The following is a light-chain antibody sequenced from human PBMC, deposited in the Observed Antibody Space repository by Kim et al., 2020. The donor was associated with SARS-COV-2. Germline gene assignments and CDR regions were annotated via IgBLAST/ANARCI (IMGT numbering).Light chain of an antibody. Sequence: LSPGERATLSCRASQSVSSYLAWYQQKPGQAPRLLIYDASNMATGIPARFSGSGSGTDFTLTISSLEPEDFAVYYCQQRSNWPLTFGGGTKVDIK. V-gene: IGKV3-11*01. CDR1: QSVSSY. J-gene: IGKJ4*01. CDR3: QQRSNWPLT. CDR2: DAS.